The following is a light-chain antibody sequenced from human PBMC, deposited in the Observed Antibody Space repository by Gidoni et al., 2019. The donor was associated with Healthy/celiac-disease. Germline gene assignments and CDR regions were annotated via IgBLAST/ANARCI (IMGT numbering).Light chain of an antibody. J-gene: IGKJ4*01. CDR3: YQANSFPSLT. Sequence: DIQMAQSPSSVSASVGDSVTITCRASQGISSCLVWSQQKPAKAPTLLLYFASSLQSRVPSRFSGSGSSTDFTPPISSLQPEDFATYYCYQANSFPSLTFXGXTKVEIK. CDR1: QGISSC. V-gene: IGKV1-12*02. CDR2: FAS.